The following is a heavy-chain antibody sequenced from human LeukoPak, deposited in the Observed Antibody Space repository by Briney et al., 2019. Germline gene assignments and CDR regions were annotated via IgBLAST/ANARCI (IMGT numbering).Heavy chain of an antibody. Sequence: GGSLRLSCATSGFIFSHHGMNWVRQAPGKGLEWVSGIRADAVTTYYADSVKGRFIISRDNSKNTVYLQMNSLSAEDTAVYYCAKTLELAEYFQHWGQGTLVTVSS. D-gene: IGHD1-26*01. CDR1: GFIFSHHG. V-gene: IGHV3-23*01. CDR3: AKTLELAEYFQH. CDR2: IRADAVTT. J-gene: IGHJ1*01.